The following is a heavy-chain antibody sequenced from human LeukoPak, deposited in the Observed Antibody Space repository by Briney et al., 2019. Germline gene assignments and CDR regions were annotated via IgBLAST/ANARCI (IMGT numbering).Heavy chain of an antibody. CDR1: GYSFIDYY. J-gene: IGHJ4*02. CDR3: AKGVIRYDSSGRGDY. D-gene: IGHD3-22*01. V-gene: IGHV1-2*02. Sequence: GASVKVSCQASGYSFIDYYIHWVRLAPGHGLEWMGCVSANTGGTKYAHKFQGRVTMTRDTSISTAHMELSRLRSDDTAVYYCAKGVIRYDSSGRGDYWGQGTLVTVSS. CDR2: VSANTGGT.